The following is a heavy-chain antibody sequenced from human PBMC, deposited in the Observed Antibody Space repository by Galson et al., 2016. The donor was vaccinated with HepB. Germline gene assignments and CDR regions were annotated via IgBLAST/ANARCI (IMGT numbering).Heavy chain of an antibody. V-gene: IGHV3-23*01. CDR1: GLSFGSYV. Sequence: SLRLSCAASGLSFGSYVISWVRQAPGKGLEWVSAITRSGGSTLYADSVRGRFTISRDNSKHTLYLQMNSLRAEDTAVYYCAKGDYGDYVGYFDLWGRGTLVTVSS. D-gene: IGHD4-17*01. CDR3: AKGDYGDYVGYFDL. J-gene: IGHJ2*01. CDR2: ITRSGGST.